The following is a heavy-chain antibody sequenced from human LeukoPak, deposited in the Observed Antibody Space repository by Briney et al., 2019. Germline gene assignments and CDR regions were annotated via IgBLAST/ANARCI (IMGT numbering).Heavy chain of an antibody. CDR1: GDSISTSY. Sequence: SETLSLTCTVSGDSISTSYWSWIRQPAGKRMEWIGRISASGETNYNPSFESRVIMSRDTSNNQFFMRLTSVTAADTAVYYCARDRYTWHDRDWFDSWGQGTLVTVSS. D-gene: IGHD1-20*01. CDR2: ISASGET. J-gene: IGHJ5*01. CDR3: ARDRYTWHDRDWFDS. V-gene: IGHV4-4*07.